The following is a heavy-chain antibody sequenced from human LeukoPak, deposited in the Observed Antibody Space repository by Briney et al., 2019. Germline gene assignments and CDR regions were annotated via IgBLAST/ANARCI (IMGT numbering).Heavy chain of an antibody. J-gene: IGHJ4*02. CDR1: GGSLSSHY. CDR3: ARGNGDYQGYYFDY. CDR2: IYYSGST. V-gene: IGHV4-59*11. Sequence: SESLSLTCTVSGGSLSSHYWSWIRQPPGKGLEWIGYIYYSGSTNYNPSLKSRVTISVDTSKNQFSLKLSSVTAADTAVYYCARGNGDYQGYYFDYWGQGTLVTVSS. D-gene: IGHD4-17*01.